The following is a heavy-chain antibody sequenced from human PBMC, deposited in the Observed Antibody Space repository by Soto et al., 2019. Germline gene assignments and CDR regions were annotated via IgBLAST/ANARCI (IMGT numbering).Heavy chain of an antibody. CDR2: IYYRGST. V-gene: IGHV4-31*03. J-gene: IGHJ5*02. D-gene: IGHD2-15*01. CDR3: ARVPGYCSGGSCYRGRIGFDP. CDR1: GGSISSGGYY. Sequence: QVQLQESGPGLVKPSQTLSLTCTVSGGSISSGGYYWSWIRQHPGKGLEWIGYIYYRGSTYYNPSLKSRFTISVDTSKNQFSLKLSSVTAADTAVYYCARVPGYCSGGSCYRGRIGFDPWGQGTLVTVSS.